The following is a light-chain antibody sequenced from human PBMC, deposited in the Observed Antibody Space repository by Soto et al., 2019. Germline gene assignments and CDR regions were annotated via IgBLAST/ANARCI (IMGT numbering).Light chain of an antibody. CDR2: GAS. CDR1: QSVSSN. Sequence: EIVMTQSPATLSVSPGERATLSCRASQSVSSNLAWYQQKPGQAPRLLIYGASTRATGIPARFSGSGSGTEFTLTISSLQSEDVAVDYCQQYNNWTQTFGQGTKVESK. V-gene: IGKV3-15*01. J-gene: IGKJ1*01. CDR3: QQYNNWTQT.